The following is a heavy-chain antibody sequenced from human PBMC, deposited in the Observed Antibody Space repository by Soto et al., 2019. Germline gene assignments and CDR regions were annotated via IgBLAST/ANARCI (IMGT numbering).Heavy chain of an antibody. Sequence: SETLSLTCTVIGVSIRSPNFSWSWIRQPPGKGLEWIGHIHYNGSPTNSPSLKSRVTISADTSMNQFSLALTSVTAADTAMYYCARGSTTEKVDSWGQGILVTVSS. CDR3: ARGSTTEKVDS. CDR2: IHYNGSP. J-gene: IGHJ4*02. CDR1: GVSIRSPNFS. V-gene: IGHV4-30-4*08.